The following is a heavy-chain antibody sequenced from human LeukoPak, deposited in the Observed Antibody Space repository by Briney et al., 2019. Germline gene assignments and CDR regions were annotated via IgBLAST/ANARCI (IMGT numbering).Heavy chain of an antibody. CDR3: ARRLGGWFDP. CDR2: IYYTGST. CDR1: GGSVSSNDYY. Sequence: SETLSLTCTVSGGSVSSNDYYWGWIRQPPGKGLGWIGSIYYTGSTYYTPSLKSGVTISIDTSKNLFSLNLSSVTAADTAVYYCARRLGGWFDPWGQGTLVTVSS. D-gene: IGHD3-16*01. V-gene: IGHV4-39*01. J-gene: IGHJ5*02.